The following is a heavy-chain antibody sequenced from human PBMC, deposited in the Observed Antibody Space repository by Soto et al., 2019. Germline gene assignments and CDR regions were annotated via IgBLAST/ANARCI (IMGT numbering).Heavy chain of an antibody. CDR3: ARDLRADTAMEDYYYYYMDV. V-gene: IGHV3-53*04. J-gene: IGHJ6*03. Sequence: GGSLRLSCAASGFTVSSNYMSWVRQAPGKGLEWVSVIYSGGSTYYADSAKGRFTISRHNSKNTLYLQMNSLRAEDTAVYYCARDLRADTAMEDYYYYYMDVWGKGTTVTVSS. D-gene: IGHD5-18*01. CDR1: GFTVSSNY. CDR2: IYSGGST.